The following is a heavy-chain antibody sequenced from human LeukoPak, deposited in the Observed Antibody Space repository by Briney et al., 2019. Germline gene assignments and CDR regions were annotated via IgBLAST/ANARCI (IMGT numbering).Heavy chain of an antibody. CDR2: IYHSGST. D-gene: IGHD3-10*01. V-gene: IGHV4-38-2*02. Sequence: PSETLSLTCTVSGYSISSGYYWGWIRQPPGKGLEWIGSIYHSGSTYYNPSLKSRVTISVDTSKNQFSLKLSSVTAADTALYYCARKGLWFGELYNYWGQGTLVTVSS. J-gene: IGHJ4*02. CDR1: GYSISSGYY. CDR3: ARKGLWFGELYNY.